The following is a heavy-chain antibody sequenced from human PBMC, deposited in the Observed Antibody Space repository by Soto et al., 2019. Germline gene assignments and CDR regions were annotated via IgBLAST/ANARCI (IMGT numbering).Heavy chain of an antibody. CDR3: ARGGGLMHLFDY. CDR1: GGSISSGGYY. CDR2: IYYSGST. J-gene: IGHJ4*02. Sequence: QVQLQESGPGLVKPSQTLSLTCTVSGGSISSGGYYWSWIRQHPGKGLEWIGYIYYSGSTYYNPSLKSRFTKSVDTSKNQFPLKLSSVTAADTAVYYCARGGGLMHLFDYWGQGTLVTVSS. D-gene: IGHD3-16*01. V-gene: IGHV4-31*03.